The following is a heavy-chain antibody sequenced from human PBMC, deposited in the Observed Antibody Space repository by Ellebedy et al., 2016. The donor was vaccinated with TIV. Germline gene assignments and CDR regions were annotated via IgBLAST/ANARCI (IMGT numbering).Heavy chain of an antibody. Sequence: AASVKVSCKTSGYTFAGYYIHWVRQAPGQGLEWMGMIKPSGGGTSYAQNFQGRVTMTRDTSSSTAYMELSGLTSDDTAIYYCAKDRFPYYDSSGTTGYFDCWGQGTLVTVSS. V-gene: IGHV1-2*02. CDR3: AKDRFPYYDSSGTTGYFDC. CDR2: IKPSGGGT. D-gene: IGHD3-22*01. CDR1: GYTFAGYY. J-gene: IGHJ4*02.